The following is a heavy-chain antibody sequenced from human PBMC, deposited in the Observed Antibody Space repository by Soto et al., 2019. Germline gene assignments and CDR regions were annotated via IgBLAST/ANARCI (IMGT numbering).Heavy chain of an antibody. CDR1: GYTFTKYG. CDR3: APHTLDTGMPSGY. D-gene: IGHD5-18*01. CDR2: IGGYKGNT. J-gene: IGHJ4*02. Sequence: QVQLVQSGAEVREPGASVKVSFKASGYTFTKYGVSWVRQAPGQSLEWMGWIGGYKGNTNYAQKLQGRVTLTTDTSTSTAYMELRSLRSDDTAVYYCAPHTLDTGMPSGYWGQGTLVTVSS. V-gene: IGHV1-18*01.